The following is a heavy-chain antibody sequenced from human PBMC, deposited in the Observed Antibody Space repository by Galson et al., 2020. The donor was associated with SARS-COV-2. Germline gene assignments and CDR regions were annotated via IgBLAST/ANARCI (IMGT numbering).Heavy chain of an antibody. V-gene: IGHV3-74*01. Sequence: GGSLRLSCAASGFTFSSYWMHWVRQPPGKGLVWVSRMDIVGSITDYADSVRGRFTISRDNVKNTLFLEMNSLRGEDTAVYYCASDLGGIMGGWGQGTLVTVSS. D-gene: IGHD3-16*01. J-gene: IGHJ4*02. CDR1: GFTFSSYW. CDR3: ASDLGGIMGG. CDR2: MDIVGSIT.